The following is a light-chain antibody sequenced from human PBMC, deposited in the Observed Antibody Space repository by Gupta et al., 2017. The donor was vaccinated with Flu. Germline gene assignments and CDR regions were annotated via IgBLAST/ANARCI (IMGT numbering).Light chain of an antibody. CDR2: AAC. Sequence: DIQLTQSPSSLSASVGDRVTITCRASQSIGNYLNWYQQMPERAPKLLIYAACTLQSGVPSRFSGSGSGTDFTLTISSLQPEDFGTYWCQQSALSPWTFGQGTTVEIK. J-gene: IGKJ1*01. CDR1: QSIGNY. CDR3: QQSALSPWT. V-gene: IGKV1-39*01.